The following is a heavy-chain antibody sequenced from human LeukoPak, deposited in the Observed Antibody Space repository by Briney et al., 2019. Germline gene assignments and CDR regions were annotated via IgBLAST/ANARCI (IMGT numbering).Heavy chain of an antibody. CDR3: ASFSSVGSYYWFDP. CDR2: INHSGST. V-gene: IGHV4-34*01. J-gene: IGHJ5*02. D-gene: IGHD1-26*01. CDR1: GGSISGYY. Sequence: SETLSLTCAVYGGSISGYYWSWIRQPPGKGLEWIGEINHSGSTNYNPSLKSRVTISVDTSKNQFSLKLSSVTAADTAVYYCASFSSVGSYYWFDPWGQGTLVTVSS.